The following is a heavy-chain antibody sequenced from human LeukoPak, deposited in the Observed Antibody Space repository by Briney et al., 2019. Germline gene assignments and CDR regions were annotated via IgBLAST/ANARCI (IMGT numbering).Heavy chain of an antibody. CDR3: ARADRLHGGPYLIGP. J-gene: IGHJ5*02. CDR1: GYSFTDYY. V-gene: IGHV1-2*02. Sequence: AASVKVSCKTSGYSFTDYYMHWVRQAPGQGLEWMGWVNPNSRGTSSAQKFQGRVTMTRDTSITTVYMEVNWLTSDDTAMYYCARADRLHGGPYLIGPWGQGTLVTVSS. D-gene: IGHD3-16*01. CDR2: VNPNSRGT.